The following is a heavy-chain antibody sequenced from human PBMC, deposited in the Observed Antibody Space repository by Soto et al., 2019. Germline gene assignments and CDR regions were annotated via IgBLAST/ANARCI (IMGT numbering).Heavy chain of an antibody. Sequence: QVQLVQSGGGVVQPGKSLRLSCDVSGLTFSDFGMHWVRQAPGKGLEWVAVLWYDGTNAYYADSVKGRFSVSRDNSENTLYLEMNSLRAEDTAVYFCARDPLLIGGPSGRMGGYFDFWGQGDLVTVSS. CDR1: GLTFSDFG. CDR2: LWYDGTNA. J-gene: IGHJ4*02. D-gene: IGHD3-10*01. CDR3: ARDPLLIGGPSGRMGGYFDF. V-gene: IGHV3-33*01.